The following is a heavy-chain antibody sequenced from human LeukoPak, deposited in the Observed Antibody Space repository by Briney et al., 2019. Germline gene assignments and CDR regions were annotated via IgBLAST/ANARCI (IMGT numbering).Heavy chain of an antibody. CDR1: GYTFTGYY. CDR3: ARDGGGLNDIHAGY. J-gene: IGHJ4*02. D-gene: IGHD3-9*01. Sequence: ASVKVSCKASGYTFTGYYMHWVRQAPGQGLEWMGWINPKSGGTNYAQKFQGRVTMTRDTSISTAYMELSRLRSDDTAVYYCARDGGGLNDIHAGYWGQGTLVTVSS. CDR2: INPKSGGT. V-gene: IGHV1-2*02.